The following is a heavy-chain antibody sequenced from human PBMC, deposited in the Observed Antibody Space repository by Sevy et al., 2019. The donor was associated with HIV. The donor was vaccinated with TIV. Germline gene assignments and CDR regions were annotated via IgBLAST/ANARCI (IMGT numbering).Heavy chain of an antibody. CDR3: AKAVVYYFYYGVDV. J-gene: IGHJ6*02. Sequence: GGSLRLSCAASGFTFSSYAMNWVRQAPGKGLEWVSAISGSGGNTYYTDSVQGRLTISRDNSKNTLYLQMNSLRAEDTAVYYFAKAVVYYFYYGVDVWGQGTTVTVSS. D-gene: IGHD6-19*01. CDR1: GFTFSSYA. V-gene: IGHV3-23*01. CDR2: ISGSGGNT.